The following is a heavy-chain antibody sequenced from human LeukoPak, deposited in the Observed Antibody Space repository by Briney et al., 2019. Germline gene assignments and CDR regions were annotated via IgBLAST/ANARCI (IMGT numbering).Heavy chain of an antibody. J-gene: IGHJ4*02. V-gene: IGHV3-23*01. D-gene: IGHD6-19*01. Sequence: GGSLRLSCAASGFTFSSYAMSWVRQAPGKGLEWVSAISGSDGTTYYADSVKGRFTISRDNSKNTLYLQMNSLRAEDTAVYYCAKAYSPPIAVAGMDYWGQGTLVTVSS. CDR2: ISGSDGTT. CDR3: AKAYSPPIAVAGMDY. CDR1: GFTFSSYA.